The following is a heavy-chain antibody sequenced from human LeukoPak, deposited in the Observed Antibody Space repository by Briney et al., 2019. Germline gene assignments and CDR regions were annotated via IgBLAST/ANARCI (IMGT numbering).Heavy chain of an antibody. CDR2: IKPNSGDT. CDR1: GYTFTSYY. V-gene: IGHV1-2*02. D-gene: IGHD1-26*01. CDR3: VRELEWELLRLGQY. Sequence: ASVKVSCKASGYTFTSYYMHWVRQAPGQGLEWMGWIKPNSGDTNYAQRFQGRVTMTRDTSISTAYMELSSLGSDDSAVYYCVRELEWELLRLGQYWGQGTLVTVSS. J-gene: IGHJ1*01.